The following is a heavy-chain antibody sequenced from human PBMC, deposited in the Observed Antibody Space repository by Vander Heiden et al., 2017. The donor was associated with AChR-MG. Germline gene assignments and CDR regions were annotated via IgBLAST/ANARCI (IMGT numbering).Heavy chain of an antibody. D-gene: IGHD3-10*01. J-gene: IGHJ5*02. CDR3: AKIGGSGSSPTGGP. CDR2: ISGSGGST. V-gene: IGHV3-23*01. CDR1: GFTFSSYA. Sequence: EVQLLESGGGLVQPGGSLRLSCAASGFTFSSYAMRWVRQAPGKGLEWVSAISGSGGSTYYADSVKGRFTISRDNSKNTLYLQMNSLRAEDTAVYYCAKIGGSGSSPTGGPWGQGTLVTVSS.